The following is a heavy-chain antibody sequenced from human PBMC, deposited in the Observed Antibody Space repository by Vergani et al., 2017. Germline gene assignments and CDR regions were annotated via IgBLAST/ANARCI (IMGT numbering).Heavy chain of an antibody. CDR3: AKANPRNSGYDYLDYYHAMDV. CDR2: ISGSGGST. J-gene: IGHJ6*02. CDR1: GFTFNHYA. V-gene: IGHV3-23*01. Sequence: EVQLLESGGDLVQPGGSLRLSCAASGFTFNHYAMNWVRQAPGKGLEWVSGISGSGGSTYYAGSVKGRFTISRDSSKNTLYLQMNSLSAGDTAVYYCAKANPRNSGYDYLDYYHAMDVWGQGITVTVSS. D-gene: IGHD5-12*01.